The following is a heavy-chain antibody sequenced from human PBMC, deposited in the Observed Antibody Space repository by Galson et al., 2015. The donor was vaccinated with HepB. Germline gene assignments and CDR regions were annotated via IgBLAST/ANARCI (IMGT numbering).Heavy chain of an antibody. CDR1: GGSINNYY. CDR3: ASSVSVLSSRYYHMDV. J-gene: IGHJ6*03. D-gene: IGHD6-13*01. CDR2: IYYSGTT. V-gene: IGHV4-59*01. Sequence: ETLSLTCTVSGGSINNYYWIWIRQPPGKGLEWLGYIYYSGTTNYNPSLKSRVTISIDTSKYQFSLKLTSVTATDTAVYYCASSVSVLSSRYYHMDVWGKGTTVTVSS.